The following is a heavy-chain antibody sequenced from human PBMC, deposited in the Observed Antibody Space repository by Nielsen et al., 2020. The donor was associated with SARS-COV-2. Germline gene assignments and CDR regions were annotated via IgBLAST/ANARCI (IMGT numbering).Heavy chain of an antibody. CDR2: IYHSGST. CDR1: GGSISSSNW. CDR3: ARSEVVAATPSPGMDV. V-gene: IGHV4-4*02. Sequence: SETLSLTCAVSGGSISSSNWWSWVRQPPGKGLEWIGEIYHSGSTNYNPSLKSRVTISVDKSKNQFSLKLSSVTAADTAVYYCARSEVVAATPSPGMDVWGQGTTVTVSS. J-gene: IGHJ6*02. D-gene: IGHD2-15*01.